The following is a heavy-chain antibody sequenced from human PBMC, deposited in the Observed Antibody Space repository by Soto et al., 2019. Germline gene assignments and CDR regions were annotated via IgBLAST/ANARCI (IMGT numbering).Heavy chain of an antibody. J-gene: IGHJ4*02. V-gene: IGHV3-33*01. Sequence: QVQLVESGGGVVQPGRSLRLSCAASGFTFSSYGMHWVRQAPGKGLVRVAVIWYDGSNKHYADSVKGRFTISRDNCKNTLYPQMNSGRAEDTAVYCCARGYGSGCYVDYWDRGTMVTVS. D-gene: IGHD3-10*01. CDR1: GFTFSSYG. CDR2: IWYDGSNK. CDR3: ARGYGSGCYVDY.